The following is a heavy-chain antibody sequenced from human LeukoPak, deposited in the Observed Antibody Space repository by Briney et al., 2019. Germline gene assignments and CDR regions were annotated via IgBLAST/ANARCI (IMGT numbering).Heavy chain of an antibody. J-gene: IGHJ4*02. Sequence: GGSLSLYCAASGFTFSTYSMNWVRQAPGKGLEWVSSISSSSAYIYYADSVKGRFTISRDNAKNSLYLQMNSLRAEDTAVYYCARASGDTVDTTTMGSYWGQGTLVTVSS. D-gene: IGHD5-18*01. CDR2: ISSSSAYI. CDR1: GFTFSTYS. V-gene: IGHV3-21*01. CDR3: ARASGDTVDTTTMGSY.